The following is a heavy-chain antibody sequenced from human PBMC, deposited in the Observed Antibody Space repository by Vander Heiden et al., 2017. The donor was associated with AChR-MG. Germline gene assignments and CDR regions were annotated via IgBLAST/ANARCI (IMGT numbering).Heavy chain of an antibody. Sequence: EVQLVESGGGLVQPGRSLRPSCAASGFTFDDYALHWVRQAPGKGLEWVSGISWNSGSIGYADSVKGRFTISRDNAKNSLYLQMNSLRAEDTDLYYCAKDNIVGEAAGHRDDAFDIWGQGTMVTVSS. CDR2: ISWNSGSI. J-gene: IGHJ3*02. D-gene: IGHD6-13*01. CDR3: AKDNIVGEAAGHRDDAFDI. CDR1: GFTFDDYA. V-gene: IGHV3-9*01.